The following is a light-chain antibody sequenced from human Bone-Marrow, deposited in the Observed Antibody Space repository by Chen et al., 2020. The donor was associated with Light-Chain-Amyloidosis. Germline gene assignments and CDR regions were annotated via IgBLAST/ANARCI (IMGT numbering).Light chain of an antibody. V-gene: IGKV3-20*01. CDR2: GSS. Sequence: VLTPSPGPLSLSPGEGANLSCRASQTISSNYLTWYQQKFGQAPRLLIYGSSSRATGIPDRFTGSGSGTDFTLTINRLEPEDFAMYYCQQYGTSPLTFGGGTKVEIK. CDR3: QQYGTSPLT. J-gene: IGKJ4*01. CDR1: QTISSNY.